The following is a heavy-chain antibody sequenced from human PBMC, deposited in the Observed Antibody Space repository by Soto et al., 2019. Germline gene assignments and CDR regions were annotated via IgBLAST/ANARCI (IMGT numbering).Heavy chain of an antibody. CDR3: ARDRPPSEYFQH. Sequence: QVQLVESGGGVVQPGRSLRLSCAASGFTFSSYAMHWVRQAPGKGLEWVAVISYDGSNKYYADSVKGRFTISRDNSKNTLYLQMNSLRAEDTAVYCCARDRPPSEYFQHWGQGTLVTVSS. CDR1: GFTFSSYA. CDR2: ISYDGSNK. J-gene: IGHJ1*01. V-gene: IGHV3-30-3*01.